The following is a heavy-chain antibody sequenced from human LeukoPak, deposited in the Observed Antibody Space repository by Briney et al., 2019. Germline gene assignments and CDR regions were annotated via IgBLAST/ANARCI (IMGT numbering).Heavy chain of an antibody. D-gene: IGHD4-11*01. CDR2: IYYSGST. J-gene: IGHJ6*02. CDR1: GGSISSYY. CDR3: ARATAMTTYYYYYGMDV. Sequence: SETLSFTCTVSGGSISSYYWSWIRQPPGKGLEWIGYIYYSGSTNYNPSLKSRVTISVDTSKNQFSLKLSSVTAADTAVYYCARATAMTTYYYYYGMDVWGQGTTVTVSS. V-gene: IGHV4-59*01.